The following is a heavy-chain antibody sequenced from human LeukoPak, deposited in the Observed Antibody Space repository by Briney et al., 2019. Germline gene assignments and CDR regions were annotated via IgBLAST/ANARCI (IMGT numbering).Heavy chain of an antibody. V-gene: IGHV4-34*01. CDR2: INHSGST. D-gene: IGHD3-16*02. J-gene: IGHJ4*02. Sequence: SETLSLTCAVYGGSFSGYYWSWIRQPPGKGLEWIGEINHSGSTNYNPSLKSRVTISVDTSKNQFSLKLSPVTAADTAVYYCARDGLSWQLGPIPFDYWGQGTLVTVSS. CDR3: ARDGLSWQLGPIPFDY. CDR1: GGSFSGYY.